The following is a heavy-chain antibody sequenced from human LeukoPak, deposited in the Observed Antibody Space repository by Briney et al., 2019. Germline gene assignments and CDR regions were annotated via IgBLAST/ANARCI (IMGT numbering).Heavy chain of an antibody. CDR2: ITGSGVST. CDR1: GFTFSSYA. Sequence: PGGSLRLSCAASGFTFSSYAMSWVRQAPGKGLEWVSAITGSGVSTYYADLVKGRFTISRDNSKNTLYLQMNSLRAGDTAVYYCAKGMVVAGSGAFDYWGQGTLVTVSS. J-gene: IGHJ4*02. CDR3: AKGMVVAGSGAFDY. V-gene: IGHV3-23*01. D-gene: IGHD2-15*01.